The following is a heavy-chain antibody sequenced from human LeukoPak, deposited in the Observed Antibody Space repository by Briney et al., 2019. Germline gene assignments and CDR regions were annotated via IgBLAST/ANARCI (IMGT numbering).Heavy chain of an antibody. J-gene: IGHJ6*03. CDR3: ARAEKSSHYFIRSKYYLDV. CDR2: ISYDGSNK. CDR1: AFTFSTYA. V-gene: IGHV3-30-3*01. Sequence: SGRSLRLSCAASAFTFSTYAMHSVRQAPDKGLEWVAIISYDGSNKYYADSVKGRFTISRDNSKNMLYLQMNSLRAEDTAVYYCARAEKSSHYFIRSKYYLDVWGKGTTVTVSS. D-gene: IGHD2/OR15-2a*01.